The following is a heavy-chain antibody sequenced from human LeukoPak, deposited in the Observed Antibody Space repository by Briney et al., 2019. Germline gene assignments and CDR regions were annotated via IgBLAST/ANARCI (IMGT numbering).Heavy chain of an antibody. J-gene: IGHJ4*02. CDR2: IIPIFGTA. V-gene: IGHV1-69*15. Sequence: SVKVSCKASGRTFSSYAINWVRPAPGQGLEWLGRIIPIFGTAEFAQKFQGRVTITADESTSTAYMDLRSLRSDDTAVYYCARARYYYDGSGYLTIDYWGQGTLVTVSS. D-gene: IGHD3-22*01. CDR3: ARARYYYDGSGYLTIDY. CDR1: GRTFSSYA.